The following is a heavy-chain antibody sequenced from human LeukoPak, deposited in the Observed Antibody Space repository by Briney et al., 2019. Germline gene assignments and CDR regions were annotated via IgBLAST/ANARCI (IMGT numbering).Heavy chain of an antibody. CDR2: IYYSGST. V-gene: IGHV4-59*01. D-gene: IGHD3-16*02. CDR1: GGSISSYY. Sequence: SETLSLTCTVSGGSISSYYWSWIRQPPGKGLEWIGYIYYSGSTNYNPSLKSRVTISVDTSKNQFSLKLSSVTAADTAVYYCARGGYDYVWGSYRAFDYWGQGTLVTVSS. J-gene: IGHJ4*02. CDR3: ARGGYDYVWGSYRAFDY.